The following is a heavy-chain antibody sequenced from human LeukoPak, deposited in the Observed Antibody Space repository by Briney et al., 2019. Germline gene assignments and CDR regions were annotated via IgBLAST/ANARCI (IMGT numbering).Heavy chain of an antibody. J-gene: IGHJ4*02. CDR2: INPNSGGT. V-gene: IGHV1-2*02. CDR1: EYTFTGYY. CDR3: ARADIRVRAIYDY. Sequence: ASVKVSCKASEYTFTGYYMHWVRQAPGQGLEWMGWINPNSGGTNYAQKFQGRVTMTRDTSISTAYMELSRLRSDDTAVYYCARADIRVRAIYDYWGQGTLVTVSS. D-gene: IGHD3-10*01.